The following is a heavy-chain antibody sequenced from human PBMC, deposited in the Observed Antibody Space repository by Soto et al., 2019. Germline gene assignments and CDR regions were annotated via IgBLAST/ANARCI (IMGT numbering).Heavy chain of an antibody. CDR2: INHSGST. D-gene: IGHD3-10*01. J-gene: IGHJ4*02. CDR3: VSRPIDGFPYGPFDY. Sequence: SETLSLTCAVYGGSFSGYYWSWIRQPPGKGLEWIGEINHSGSTNYNPSLKSRVTISVDPSKNHFSLRLESVTATDTAVYFCVSRPIDGFPYGPFDYWGRGLLVTVSS. CDR1: GGSFSGYY. V-gene: IGHV4-34*01.